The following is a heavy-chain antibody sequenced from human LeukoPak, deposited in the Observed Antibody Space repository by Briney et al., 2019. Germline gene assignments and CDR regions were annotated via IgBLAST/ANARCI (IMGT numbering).Heavy chain of an antibody. V-gene: IGHV3-66*01. CDR2: IYSGGST. Sequence: GGSLRLSCAASGFTVSSNYMSWVRQAPGKGLEWVSVIYSGGSTYYADSVKGRFTISRDNSKNTLYLQRNSLRAEDTAVYYCGRGSESYVPVDYWGQGTLVTVSS. J-gene: IGHJ4*02. D-gene: IGHD3-10*02. CDR3: GRGSESYVPVDY. CDR1: GFTVSSNY.